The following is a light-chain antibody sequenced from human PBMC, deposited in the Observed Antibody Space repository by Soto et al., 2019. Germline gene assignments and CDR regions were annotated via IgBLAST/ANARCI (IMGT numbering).Light chain of an antibody. CDR1: QSISSW. CDR2: EAS. Sequence: DIQMTQSPSTLSASVGDRVTITCRASQSISSWLAWYQQKPGKAPKLLLYEASSLQSGVPSRFSGIGSGTEFTLTINSLQPDDFATYYCQEYNSYWTFGQGTTVDIK. J-gene: IGKJ1*01. V-gene: IGKV1-5*03. CDR3: QEYNSYWT.